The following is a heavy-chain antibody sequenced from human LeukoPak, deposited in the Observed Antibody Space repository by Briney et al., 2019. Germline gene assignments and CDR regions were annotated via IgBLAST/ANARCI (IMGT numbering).Heavy chain of an antibody. Sequence: PGGSLRLSCAASGISFSNYWMSWVRQAPGKGLEWVANIKEDRSEKNYVDSVKGRFTISRDNAKNSLYLQMNSLRAEDTAVYYCAREDSSPRTFDYWGQGTLVTVSS. CDR1: GISFSNYW. D-gene: IGHD3-22*01. CDR2: IKEDRSEK. V-gene: IGHV3-7*01. J-gene: IGHJ4*02. CDR3: AREDSSPRTFDY.